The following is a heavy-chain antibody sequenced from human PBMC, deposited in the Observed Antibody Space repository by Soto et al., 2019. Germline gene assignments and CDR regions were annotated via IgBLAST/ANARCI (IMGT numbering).Heavy chain of an antibody. CDR1: GYTLTELS. Sequence: GAPVKVSGKVSGYTLTELSMHWVRQAPGKGLEGMGGFDPEDGETIYAQKFQGRVNMTEDTSTDTAYMELSSLRSEDTAVYYCSSYYYDSSGYFGPSYWGQGTLVTVSS. CDR3: SSYYYDSSGYFGPSY. CDR2: FDPEDGET. J-gene: IGHJ4*02. D-gene: IGHD3-22*01. V-gene: IGHV1-24*01.